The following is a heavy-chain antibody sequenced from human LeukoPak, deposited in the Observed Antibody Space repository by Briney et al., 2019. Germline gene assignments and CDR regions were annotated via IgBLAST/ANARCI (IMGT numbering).Heavy chain of an antibody. V-gene: IGHV4-59*01. Sequence: SETLSLTCAVYGGSFSGYYWSWIRQPPGKGLEWIGYIYYSGSTNYNPSLKSRVTISVDTSNNQFSLKLSSVAAADTAVYYCAKLLNCAFDIWGQGTMVTVSS. D-gene: IGHD3-10*01. CDR3: AKLLNCAFDI. CDR1: GGSFSGYY. J-gene: IGHJ3*02. CDR2: IYYSGST.